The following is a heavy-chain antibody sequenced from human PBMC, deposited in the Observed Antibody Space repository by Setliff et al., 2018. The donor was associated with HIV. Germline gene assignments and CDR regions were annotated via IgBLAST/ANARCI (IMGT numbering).Heavy chain of an antibody. CDR2: ISSSSNYI. CDR1: GFTFSSYS. Sequence: LRLSCAASGFTFSSYSMNWVRQAPGKGLEWVSYISSSSNYIYYADSVRGRFTISRDNAKNSLYLQMNRLRAEDTAVYYCARPYGDYLFDYWGQGTLVTVSS. V-gene: IGHV3-21*05. J-gene: IGHJ4*02. CDR3: ARPYGDYLFDY. D-gene: IGHD4-17*01.